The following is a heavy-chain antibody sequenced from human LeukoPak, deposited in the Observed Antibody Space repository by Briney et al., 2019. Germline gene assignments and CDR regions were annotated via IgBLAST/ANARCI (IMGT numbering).Heavy chain of an antibody. CDR2: IYYSGST. J-gene: IGHJ4*02. D-gene: IGHD3-10*01. Sequence: SETLSLTCTISGGSIRSNSYYWGWIRQPPGKVLEWIGSIYYSGSTYYSSSLKSRVTISVDSSKNQFSLKLSSVTAADTAVYHCARQEGVSYFSSGSYFDSWGQGALVTVSS. CDR1: GGSIRSNSYY. V-gene: IGHV4-39*01. CDR3: ARQEGVSYFSSGSYFDS.